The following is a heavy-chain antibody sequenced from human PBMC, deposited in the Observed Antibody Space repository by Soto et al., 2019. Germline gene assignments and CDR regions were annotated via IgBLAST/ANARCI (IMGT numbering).Heavy chain of an antibody. J-gene: IGHJ4*02. D-gene: IGHD6-6*01. Sequence: GESLKISCXGSGYSFTSYWISWVRQMPGKGLEWMGRIDPSDSYTNYSPSFQGHVTISADKSISTAYLQWSSLKASDTAMYYCARHTQLAYQNHFDYWGQGTLVTVSS. CDR1: GYSFTSYW. CDR2: IDPSDSYT. V-gene: IGHV5-10-1*01. CDR3: ARHTQLAYQNHFDY.